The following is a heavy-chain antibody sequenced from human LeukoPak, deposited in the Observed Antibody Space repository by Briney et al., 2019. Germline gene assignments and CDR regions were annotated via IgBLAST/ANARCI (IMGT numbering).Heavy chain of an antibody. Sequence: PGGSLRLSCAASGFTFSSYSMNWARQAPGEGLEWVSSISSSSSYIYYADSVKGRFTISRDNAKNSLYLQMNSLRAEDTAVYYCARDPGSLDSNSIPDYWGQETLVTVSS. CDR1: GFTFSSYS. CDR2: ISSSSSYI. V-gene: IGHV3-21*01. J-gene: IGHJ4*02. D-gene: IGHD4-11*01. CDR3: ARDPGSLDSNSIPDY.